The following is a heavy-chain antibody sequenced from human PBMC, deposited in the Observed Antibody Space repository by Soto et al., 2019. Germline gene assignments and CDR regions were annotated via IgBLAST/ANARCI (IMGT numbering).Heavy chain of an antibody. D-gene: IGHD2-15*01. CDR3: ARRIKYYYAMDV. V-gene: IGHV4-59*08. J-gene: IGHJ6*02. CDR1: GWALRSFY. Sequence: SENLSLTRTFSGWALRSFYLSLVRQPPGKGLEWIGYISDSGSTNYNPSLKSRVTISVDTSNNQFPLKLSSVTAADTAVYYCARRIKYYYAMDVWGQGTTVTVSS. CDR2: ISDSGST.